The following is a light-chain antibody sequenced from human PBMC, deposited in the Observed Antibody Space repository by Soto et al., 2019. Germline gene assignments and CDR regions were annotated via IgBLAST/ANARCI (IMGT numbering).Light chain of an antibody. V-gene: IGKV1-17*01. CDR1: LDIRNE. J-gene: IGKJ1*01. CDR2: DAS. Sequence: IQVTQSPSSLSASLGDRFTITFLASLDIRNELDWYQQKPGKTPKRLIYDASTLQDWVPSRFSGDGSGTEFTLTISRLQSEDFATYFCLQHKSYPWTFGQGTKVDIK. CDR3: LQHKSYPWT.